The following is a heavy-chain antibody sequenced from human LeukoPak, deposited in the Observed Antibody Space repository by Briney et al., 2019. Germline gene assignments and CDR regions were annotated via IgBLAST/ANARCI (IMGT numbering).Heavy chain of an antibody. CDR3: ARDRGIVPAATKRYNWFDP. Sequence: GASVKVSCKASGYTFTGYYMHWVRQAPGQGLEWMGWINPNSGGTNYAQKLQGRVTMTRDTSISTAYMELSRLRSDDTAVYYCARDRGIVPAATKRYNWFDPWGQGTLVTVSS. D-gene: IGHD2-2*01. CDR2: INPNSGGT. J-gene: IGHJ5*02. CDR1: GYTFTGYY. V-gene: IGHV1-2*02.